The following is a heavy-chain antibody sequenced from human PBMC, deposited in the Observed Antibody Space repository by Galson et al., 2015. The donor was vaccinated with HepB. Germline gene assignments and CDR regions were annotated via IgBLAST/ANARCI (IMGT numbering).Heavy chain of an antibody. CDR3: ARDSGVEMATIGLFDY. D-gene: IGHD5-24*01. CDR2: ISSSSSYI. CDR1: GFTFSSYS. V-gene: IGHV3-21*01. J-gene: IGHJ4*02. Sequence: SLRLSCAASGFTFSSYSMNWVRQAPGKGLEWVSSISSSSSYIYYADSVKGRFTISRDNAKNSLYLQMNSLRAEDTAVYYCARDSGVEMATIGLFDYWGQGTLVTVSS.